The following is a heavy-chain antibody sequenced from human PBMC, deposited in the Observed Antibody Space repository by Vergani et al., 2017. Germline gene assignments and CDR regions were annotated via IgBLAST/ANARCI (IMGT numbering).Heavy chain of an antibody. J-gene: IGHJ6*04. V-gene: IGHV5-51*01. D-gene: IGHD3-10*01. Sequence: EVQLVQSGAEVKKPGESLRISCKGSGYSFTSYWIGGVRQKPGKGLEWMGIIYPGDSDTRYSPSFQGQVTISADKSIRTAYLQWSSLKASDTAMYYCARHRGYYGWGTYLYDYYGMDVWGGGATVAVSS. CDR1: GYSFTSYW. CDR2: IYPGDSDT. CDR3: ARHRGYYGWGTYLYDYYGMDV.